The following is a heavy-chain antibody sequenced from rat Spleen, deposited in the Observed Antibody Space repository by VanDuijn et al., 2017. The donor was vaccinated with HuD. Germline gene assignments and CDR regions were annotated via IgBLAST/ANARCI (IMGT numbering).Heavy chain of an antibody. CDR1: GFSLTGYN. CDR2: MGYDGIT. J-gene: IGHJ2*01. Sequence: QVQLTESGPHLVQPSQTLSLTCTVSGFSLTGYNVHWVRQPPGRGLEWMGRMGYDGITSYNSVLKSRLSISRDTSKSQVFLKMNSLQTEDTAIYYCTSLYYSSLDYWGQGVMVTVSS. D-gene: IGHD1-2*01. CDR3: TSLYYSSLDY. V-gene: IGHV2S30*01.